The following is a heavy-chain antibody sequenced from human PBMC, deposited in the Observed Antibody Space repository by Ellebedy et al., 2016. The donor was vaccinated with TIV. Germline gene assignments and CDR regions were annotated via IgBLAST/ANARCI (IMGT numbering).Heavy chain of an antibody. Sequence: GGSLRLXXAASGFTFSSNGMHWVRQAPGKGLEWVAIVWFDGSSKYYADSVKGRFTISRDNSKNTVYLQMNSLRAEDTAVYYCARGKYSTLGGFDYWGQGTLVTVSS. CDR3: ARGKYSTLGGFDY. CDR2: VWFDGSSK. CDR1: GFTFSSNG. J-gene: IGHJ4*02. V-gene: IGHV3-33*01. D-gene: IGHD6-6*01.